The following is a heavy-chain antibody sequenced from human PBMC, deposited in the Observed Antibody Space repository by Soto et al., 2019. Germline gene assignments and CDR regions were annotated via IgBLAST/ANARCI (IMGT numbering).Heavy chain of an antibody. CDR2: ITPYNGNT. CDR3: AGISARRNDFDV. J-gene: IGHJ3*01. Sequence: QVQLVQSGAEVKNPGASVKVSCQASNYLFGAFGISWVRQAPGQGLEWMGWITPYNGNTHYAEKFQDRVTMTADKSTTTAYMEVRRLTPGDTAVYFCAGISARRNDFDVWGQGTVVTVSS. V-gene: IGHV1-18*01. CDR1: NYLFGAFG.